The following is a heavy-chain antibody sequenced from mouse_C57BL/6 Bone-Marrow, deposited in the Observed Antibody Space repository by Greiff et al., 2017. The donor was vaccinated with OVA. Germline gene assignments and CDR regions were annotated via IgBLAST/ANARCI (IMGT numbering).Heavy chain of an antibody. D-gene: IGHD1-1*01. CDR2: INPSSGYT. CDR3: ARCSSYVPLYWYFDV. Sequence: LQESGAELAKPGASVKLSCKASGYTFTSYWMHWVKQRPGQGLEWIGYINPSSGYTKYNQKFKDKATLTADESSSTAYMQLSSLTYEDSAVYYCARCSSYVPLYWYFDVWGTGTTVTVSS. V-gene: IGHV1-7*01. CDR1: GYTFTSYW. J-gene: IGHJ1*03.